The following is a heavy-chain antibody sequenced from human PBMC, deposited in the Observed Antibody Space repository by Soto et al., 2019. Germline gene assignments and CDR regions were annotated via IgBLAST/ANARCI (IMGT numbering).Heavy chain of an antibody. Sequence: PGGSLRLSCAACELRFRMYLMSGVRQAQGKGLEWVANINQDGSEKYYADSVKGRFAISRDNTKNLLSLQMNSLRAEDTAVYYCAKTMSRLGGYDMNWLAPWGQGTLVTVSS. V-gene: IGHV3-7*03. CDR2: INQDGSEK. J-gene: IGHJ5*02. CDR3: AKTMSRLGGYDMNWLAP. D-gene: IGHD5-12*01. CDR1: ELRFRMYL.